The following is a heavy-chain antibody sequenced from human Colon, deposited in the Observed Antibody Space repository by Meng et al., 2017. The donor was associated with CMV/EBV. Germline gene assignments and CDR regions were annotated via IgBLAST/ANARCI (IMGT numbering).Heavy chain of an antibody. CDR2: IRYDGSNK. CDR1: GGTFSSYG. V-gene: IGHV3-30*02. J-gene: IGHJ4*02. CDR3: VRDGRMYAFDY. D-gene: IGHD2-8*01. Sequence: GESLKISCAASGGTFSSYGMHWVRQAPGKGLEWVASIRYDGSNKHYSESVKGRFTISGDNSKNTLYLQMNSLRPEDTAVYYCVRDGRMYAFDYWGQGTLVTVSS.